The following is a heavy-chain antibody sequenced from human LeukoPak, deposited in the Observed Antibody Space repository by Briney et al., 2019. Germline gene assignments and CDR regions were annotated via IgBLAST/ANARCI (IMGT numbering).Heavy chain of an antibody. V-gene: IGHV3-21*01. Sequence: GGSLRLSCAASGFTFSNYNMNWVRQAPGKGLEWVSSISSSSSYIYFADSLRGRFTISRDNAENSLYLQMISLRAEDTAVYYCARGRDGSQSPIDYWGQGTLVTVSS. J-gene: IGHJ4*02. D-gene: IGHD5-24*01. CDR1: GFTFSNYN. CDR3: ARGRDGSQSPIDY. CDR2: ISSSSSYI.